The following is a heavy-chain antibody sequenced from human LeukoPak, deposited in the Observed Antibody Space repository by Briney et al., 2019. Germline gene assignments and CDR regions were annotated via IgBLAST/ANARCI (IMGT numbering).Heavy chain of an antibody. V-gene: IGHV6-1*01. CDR1: GDSLSSNSAA. CDR2: TYYRSKWYN. CDR3: ARGDTAMVDYYYYGMDV. Sequence: SQTLSLTCAISGDSLSSNSAAWNWIRQSPSRGLEWLGRTYYRSKWYNDYAVSVKSRITINPDTSKNQFSLQLNSVTPEDTAVYYCARGDTAMVDYYYYGMDVWGQGTTVTVSS. D-gene: IGHD5-18*01. J-gene: IGHJ6*02.